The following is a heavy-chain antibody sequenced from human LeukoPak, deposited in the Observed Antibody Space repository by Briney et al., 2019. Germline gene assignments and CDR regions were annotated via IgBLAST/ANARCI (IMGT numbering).Heavy chain of an antibody. V-gene: IGHV4-30-4*01. CDR3: ARPYYYDSRIEA. CDR2: MYYSGST. D-gene: IGHD3-22*01. CDR1: GGSISSGDYY. J-gene: IGHJ5*02. Sequence: SETLSLTCTVSGGSISSGDYYWRWLGQPPGTGLGWITYMYYSGSTYDNPSLKSRVTMSADTSKNQLSLKLSSVTAADTAVYYCARPYYYDSRIEAWGQGILVTVSS.